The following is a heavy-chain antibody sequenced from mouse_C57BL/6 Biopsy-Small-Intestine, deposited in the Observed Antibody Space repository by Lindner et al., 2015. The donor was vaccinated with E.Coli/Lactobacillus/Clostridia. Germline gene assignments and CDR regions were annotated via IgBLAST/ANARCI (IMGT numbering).Heavy chain of an antibody. CDR2: INPSAGGT. Sequence: VQLQESGPELVKPGASVKISCKTSGYSFTGYYMNWVKQSPEKSLEWIGEINPSAGGTIHNQKFKSKATMTVDKSSNTAYMELKSLTSEDSAVYYCARSFEHGSSYKAWFAYWGQGTLVTVS. V-gene: IGHV1-42*01. CDR3: ARSFEHGSSYKAWFAY. J-gene: IGHJ3*01. D-gene: IGHD1-1*01. CDR1: GYSFTGYY.